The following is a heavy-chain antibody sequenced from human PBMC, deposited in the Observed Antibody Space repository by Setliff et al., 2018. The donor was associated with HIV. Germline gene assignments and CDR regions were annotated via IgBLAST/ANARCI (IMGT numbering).Heavy chain of an antibody. J-gene: IGHJ6*02. CDR2: INTNSGST. D-gene: IGHD3-10*01. CDR3: ARGSDSGSYSYYYGMDV. CDR1: GYTFTSYA. V-gene: IGHV1-8*02. Sequence: ASVKVSCKASGYTFTSYAMHWVRQAPGQGLEWMGWINTNSGSTAYPQKFQGRVTMTRDTSTSTAYMELNSLRSEDTAVYYCARGSDSGSYSYYYGMDVWGQGTTVTVSS.